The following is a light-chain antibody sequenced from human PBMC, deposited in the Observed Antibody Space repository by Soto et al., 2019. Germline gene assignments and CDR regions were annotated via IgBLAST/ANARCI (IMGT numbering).Light chain of an antibody. CDR3: SSYASSYTLV. V-gene: IGLV2-14*01. J-gene: IGLJ2*01. CDR2: DVS. CDR1: GSDVGGYNY. Sequence: QSVLTQPASVSGSPGQSITISCTGTGSDVGGYNYVSWYQQHPGKAPKLMIYDVSNRPSGVSYRFSGSKSGNTASLTISGLQAEDEADYYCSSYASSYTLVFGGGTKVTVL.